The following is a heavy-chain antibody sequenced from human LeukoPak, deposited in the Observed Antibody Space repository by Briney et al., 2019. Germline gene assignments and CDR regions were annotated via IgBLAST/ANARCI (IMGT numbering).Heavy chain of an antibody. V-gene: IGHV4-59*08. CDR3: ARLTMVRGVTTLDY. J-gene: IGHJ4*02. CDR2: IYYSGST. D-gene: IGHD3-10*01. Sequence: SETLSLTCTVPGGSISSYYWSWIRQPPGKGLEWIGYIYYSGSTNYNPSLKSRVTISVDTSKNQFSLKLSSVTAADTAVYYCARLTMVRGVTTLDYWGQGTLVTVSS. CDR1: GGSISSYY.